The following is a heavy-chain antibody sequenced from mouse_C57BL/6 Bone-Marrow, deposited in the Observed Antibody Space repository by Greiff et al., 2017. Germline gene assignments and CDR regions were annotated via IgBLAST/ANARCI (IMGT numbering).Heavy chain of an antibody. D-gene: IGHD2-1*01. J-gene: IGHJ3*01. Sequence: QVQLQQSGPGLVQPSQSLSITCTVSGFSLTSYGVHWVRQSPGKGLEWLGVLWRGGSTDYNAAFMSRLSITKDNSTSQVFFKMNSLQADDTAIYYCASYGNYFFAYWGQGTLVTVSA. CDR3: ASYGNYFFAY. CDR1: GFSLTSYG. CDR2: LWRGGST. V-gene: IGHV2-5*01.